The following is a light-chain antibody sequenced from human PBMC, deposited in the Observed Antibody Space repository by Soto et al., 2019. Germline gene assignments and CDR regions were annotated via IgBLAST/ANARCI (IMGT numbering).Light chain of an antibody. J-gene: IGKJ1*01. V-gene: IGKV3-11*01. CDR2: DAS. CDR3: HQYGSSPRT. Sequence: EIVLTQSPATLSLSPGERATLSCLASQSVSNYLAWYQQKPGQAPRLLIYDASKRATGIPDRFSGGGSGTDFTLTISSLEPEDFAVYYCHQYGSSPRTFGQGTKVDIK. CDR1: QSVSNY.